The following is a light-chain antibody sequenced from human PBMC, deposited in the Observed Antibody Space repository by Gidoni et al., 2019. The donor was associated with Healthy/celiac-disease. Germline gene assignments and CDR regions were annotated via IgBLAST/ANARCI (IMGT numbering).Light chain of an antibody. CDR1: QSISSS. J-gene: IGKJ1*01. CDR2: AAS. CDR3: QQSYSTPRT. Sequence: DIQITQSPSSLSASVGDRVTITCRASQSISSSLNWYQQKPGKAPKLLIYAASSLQSGVPSRFSGSGSGTDFTLTISSLQPEDFATYYCQQSYSTPRTFXXXTKVEIK. V-gene: IGKV1-39*01.